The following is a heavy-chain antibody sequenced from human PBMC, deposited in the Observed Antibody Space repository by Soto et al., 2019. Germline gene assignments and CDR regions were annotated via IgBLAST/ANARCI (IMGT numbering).Heavy chain of an antibody. J-gene: IGHJ4*02. CDR1: GFTFSSYA. D-gene: IGHD6-6*01. V-gene: IGHV3-30-3*01. CDR3: ASGLGEYSSSLEGVPIGY. Sequence: QVQLVESGGGVVQPGRSLRLSCAASGFTFSSYAMHWVRQAPGKGLEWVAVISYDGSNKYYADSVKGRFTISRDNSKNTLYLQMNSQRAEDTAVYYGASGLGEYSSSLEGVPIGYWGQGTLVTVSS. CDR2: ISYDGSNK.